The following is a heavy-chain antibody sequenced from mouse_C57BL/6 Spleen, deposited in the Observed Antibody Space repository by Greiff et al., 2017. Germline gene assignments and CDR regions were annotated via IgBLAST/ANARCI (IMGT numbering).Heavy chain of an antibody. Sequence: DVKLVESGGGLVKPGGSLKLSCAASGFTFSSYAMSWVRQTPETRLEWVATISDGGSYTYYPDNVKGRFTISRDNAKNNLYLQMSHLKSEDTAMYYCARVNYGNFDDWGQGTTLTVSS. J-gene: IGHJ2*01. CDR2: ISDGGSYT. CDR1: GFTFSSYA. V-gene: IGHV5-4*03. CDR3: ARVNYGNFDD. D-gene: IGHD1-1*01.